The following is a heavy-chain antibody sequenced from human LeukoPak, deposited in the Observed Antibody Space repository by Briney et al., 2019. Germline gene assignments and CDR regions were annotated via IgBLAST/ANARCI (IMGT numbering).Heavy chain of an antibody. V-gene: IGHV4-59*08. CDR3: ARLPTIRGVTYFNY. J-gene: IGHJ4*02. CDR2: IYYSGST. CDR1: GGSISSYY. Sequence: SETLSLTCTVSGGSISSYYWSWIRQPPGKGLEWIGYIYYSGSTNYNPSLKSRVTISVDTSKNQFYLNLSSVTAADTAVYYCARLPTIRGVTYFNYGGQGTLVTVSS. D-gene: IGHD3-10*01.